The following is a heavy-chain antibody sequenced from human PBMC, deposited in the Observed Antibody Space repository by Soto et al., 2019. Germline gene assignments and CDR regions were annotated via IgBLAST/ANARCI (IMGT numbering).Heavy chain of an antibody. J-gene: IGHJ6*02. Sequence: QVQLVQSGAEVKKPGSSVKVSCKASGGTFSSYTISWVRQAPGQGLEWMGRIIPILGIANYAQKFQGRVTITADKSTNTAYMELSSLRSEDTAVYYCASPYCSSTSCYNYYGMDVWGQGTTVTVSS. CDR2: IIPILGIA. D-gene: IGHD2-2*02. CDR1: GGTFSSYT. CDR3: ASPYCSSTSCYNYYGMDV. V-gene: IGHV1-69*02.